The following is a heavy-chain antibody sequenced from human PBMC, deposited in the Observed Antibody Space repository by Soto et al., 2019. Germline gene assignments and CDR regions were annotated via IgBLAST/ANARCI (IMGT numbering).Heavy chain of an antibody. J-gene: IGHJ4*02. Sequence: SETLSLTCTVSGGSISSSSYYWGWIRQPPGKGLEWIGSIYYGGSTYYNPSLKSRVTISVDTSKNQFSLKLSSVTAADTAVYYCARQKRGAIVVVPAATYDYWGQGTLVTVS. CDR1: GGSISSSSYY. CDR3: ARQKRGAIVVVPAATYDY. V-gene: IGHV4-39*01. CDR2: IYYGGST. D-gene: IGHD2-2*01.